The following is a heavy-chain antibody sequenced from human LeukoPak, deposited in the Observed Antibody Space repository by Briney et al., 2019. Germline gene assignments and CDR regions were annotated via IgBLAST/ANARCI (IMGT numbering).Heavy chain of an antibody. CDR1: GGSISDYY. CDR2: IYYSGST. Sequence: PSETLSLTCTISGGSISDYYWSWIRQPPGKGLEWIGYIYYSGSTNYNPSLKSRVTISVDTSKNQFSLKLSSVTAADTAVYYCARGPGYSSSWFRMYHWFDPWGQGTLVTVSS. D-gene: IGHD6-13*01. CDR3: ARGPGYSSSWFRMYHWFDP. J-gene: IGHJ5*02. V-gene: IGHV4-59*01.